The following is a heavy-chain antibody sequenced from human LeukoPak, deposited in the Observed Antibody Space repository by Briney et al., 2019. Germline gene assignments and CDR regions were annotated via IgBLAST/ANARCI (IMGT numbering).Heavy chain of an antibody. Sequence: ASVKVSCKASGYTFTGYYMHWVRQAPGQGLEWMGIINPSGGSTSYAQKFQGRVTMTRDTSTSTVYMELSSLRSEDTAVYYCARDPCTNGVCPPFDYWGQGTLVTVSS. CDR3: ARDPCTNGVCPPFDY. CDR1: GYTFTGYY. D-gene: IGHD2-8*01. CDR2: INPSGGST. J-gene: IGHJ4*02. V-gene: IGHV1-46*01.